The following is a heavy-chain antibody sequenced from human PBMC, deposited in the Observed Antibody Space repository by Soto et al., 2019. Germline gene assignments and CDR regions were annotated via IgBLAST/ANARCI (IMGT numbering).Heavy chain of an antibody. V-gene: IGHV3-23*01. CDR1: GFTFNNYA. CDR3: ARDSYGSWYSYYYYYGMDV. J-gene: IGHJ6*02. CDR2: ISGTGGST. Sequence: GGSLRLSCAASGFTFNNYAMNWVRQAPGKGLEWVATISGTGGSTYYADSVKGRFTISRDNSKNSLYLQMNSLRAEDTAVYYCARDSYGSWYSYYYYYGMDVWAQGTTVTVSS. D-gene: IGHD6-13*01.